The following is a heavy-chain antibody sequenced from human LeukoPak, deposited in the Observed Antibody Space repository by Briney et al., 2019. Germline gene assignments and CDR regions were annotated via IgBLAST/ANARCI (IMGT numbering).Heavy chain of an antibody. Sequence: SETLSLTCTVSSGSTSGYYWSWIRQPPGKGLEWIGYSYYSGSTSYSPSLKSRVTILVDTSKNQFPLKLTYVTPADTAVYYCARVRLGVGDAFDIWGQGTMVTVST. V-gene: IGHV4-59*01. J-gene: IGHJ3*02. CDR1: SGSTSGYY. CDR3: ARVRLGVGDAFDI. CDR2: SYYSGST. D-gene: IGHD3-10*01.